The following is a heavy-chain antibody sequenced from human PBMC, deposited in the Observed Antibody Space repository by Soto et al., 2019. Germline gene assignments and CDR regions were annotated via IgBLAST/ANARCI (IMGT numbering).Heavy chain of an antibody. CDR1: GGTFSSYT. CDR3: ASALYSYGPSRDY. CDR2: IIPILGIA. J-gene: IGHJ4*02. V-gene: IGHV1-69*02. D-gene: IGHD5-18*01. Sequence: EASVKVSCKASGGTFSSYTISWVRQAPGQGLEWMGRIIPILGIANYAQKFQGRVTITADKSTSTAYMELSSLRSEDTAVYYCASALYSYGPSRDYWGQGTLVTVSS.